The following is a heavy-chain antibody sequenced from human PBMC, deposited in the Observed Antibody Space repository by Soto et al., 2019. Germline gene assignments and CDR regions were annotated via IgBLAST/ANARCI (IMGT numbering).Heavy chain of an antibody. CDR2: IRSKANSYAT. CDR1: GFTFSGSA. D-gene: IGHD3-3*01. CDR3: TRHSGYDFWSGYYFDY. Sequence: GGSLRLSCAASGFTFSGSAMHWVRQASGKGLEWVGRIRSKANSYATAYAASVKGRFTISRDDSKNTAYLQMNSLKAEDTAVYYCTRHSGYDFWSGYYFDYWGQGTLVTVSS. V-gene: IGHV3-73*01. J-gene: IGHJ4*02.